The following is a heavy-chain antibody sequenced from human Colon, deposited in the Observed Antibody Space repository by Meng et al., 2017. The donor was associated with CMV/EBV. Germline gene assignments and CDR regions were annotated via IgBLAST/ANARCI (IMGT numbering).Heavy chain of an antibody. CDR3: ASQAATHTYFDF. CDR2: INPTGDST. CDR1: GYTFSKSY. J-gene: IGHJ4*01. Sequence: CKASGYTFSKSYIDWVRQAPGQGPEWMGIINPTGDSTTLAQKFQGRVTVTRDTSTNTVYMELSSLRSDDTAVYYCASQAATHTYFDFWGHGTLVTVPQ. D-gene: IGHD6-13*01. V-gene: IGHV1-46*01.